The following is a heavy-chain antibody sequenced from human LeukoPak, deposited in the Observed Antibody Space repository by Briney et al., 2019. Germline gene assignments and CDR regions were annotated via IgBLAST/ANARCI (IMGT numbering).Heavy chain of an antibody. CDR3: ALDQWRFDY. J-gene: IGHJ4*02. CDR2: ISSSGSTI. D-gene: IGHD1/OR15-1a*01. V-gene: IGHV3-48*03. CDR1: GFTFSSCE. Sequence: GGSLRLSCAASGFTFSSCEMNWVRQAPGKGLEGVSYISSSGSTIYYADSVKGRFTISRDNSKNSLYLQMNTLRAEDTAVYYCALDQWRFDYWGQGTLVTVSS.